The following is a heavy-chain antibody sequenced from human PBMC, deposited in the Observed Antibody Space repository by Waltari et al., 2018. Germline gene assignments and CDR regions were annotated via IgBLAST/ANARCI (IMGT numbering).Heavy chain of an antibody. CDR3: ARDRWGESHGYGY. D-gene: IGHD7-27*01. CDR1: GFSFTVYY. V-gene: IGHV1-2*02. J-gene: IGHJ4*02. CDR2: INPNNGAT. Sequence: QVQLVQPGVEVKKPGASVRVSCKASGFSFTVYYLQWIRQAPGQGPEWMGWINPNNGATHYAQKFQGRVTMTRDTSINTAYLEVTSDDTAVYFCARDRWGESHGYGYWGRGTLVTVSS.